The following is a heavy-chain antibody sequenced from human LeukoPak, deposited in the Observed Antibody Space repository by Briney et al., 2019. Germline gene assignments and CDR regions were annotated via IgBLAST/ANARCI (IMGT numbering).Heavy chain of an antibody. CDR3: VFMYNWNYVIRY. Sequence: VASVKVSCKASGYTFTGYYMHWVRQAPGQGLEWMGWMNPNSGNTGYAQKFQGRVTMTRNTSISTAYMELSSLRSEDTAVYYCVFMYNWNYVIRYWGQGTLVTVSS. CDR2: MNPNSGNT. CDR1: GYTFTGYY. V-gene: IGHV1-8*02. D-gene: IGHD1-7*01. J-gene: IGHJ4*02.